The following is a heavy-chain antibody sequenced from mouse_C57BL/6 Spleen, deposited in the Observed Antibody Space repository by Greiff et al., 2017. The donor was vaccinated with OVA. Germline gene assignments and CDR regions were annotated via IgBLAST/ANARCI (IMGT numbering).Heavy chain of an antibody. V-gene: IGHV1-80*01. J-gene: IGHJ2*01. CDR3: ARLATVVATD. Sequence: VQGVESGAELVKPGASVKISCKASGYAFSSYWMNWVKQRPGKGLEWIGQIYPGDGDTNYNGKFKGKATLTADKSSSTAYMQLSSLTSEDSAVYFCARLATVVATDWGQGTTLTVSS. CDR1: GYAFSSYW. D-gene: IGHD1-1*01. CDR2: IYPGDGDT.